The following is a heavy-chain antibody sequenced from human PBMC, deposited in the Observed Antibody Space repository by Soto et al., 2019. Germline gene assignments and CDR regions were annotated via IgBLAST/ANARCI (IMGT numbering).Heavy chain of an antibody. V-gene: IGHV3-13*01. CDR1: GFTFSTYD. CDR3: ARGRSKQYDSRPPPKLDT. Sequence: LRLSCAASGFTFSTYDMHWVRQATGKGLEWVSAIGTIGDTYYVDSVKGRFTISRQNARNSLYLQMNSLRAGDTAVYYCARGRSKQYDSRPPPKLDTWCRGTLENVSS. J-gene: IGHJ5*02. D-gene: IGHD6-19*01. CDR2: IGTIGDT.